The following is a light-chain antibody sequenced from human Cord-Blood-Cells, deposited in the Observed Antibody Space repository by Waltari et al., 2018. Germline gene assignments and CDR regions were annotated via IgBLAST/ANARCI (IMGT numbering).Light chain of an antibody. Sequence: SYELTQPPSVSVSPGPTARITCSGDALPKQYAYWYQPNPCQAPVLVLSKDSERPSRIPERFSCSSSGTTVTFTISGVQAEDEADYYCQSADSSGTWVFGGGTKLTVL. CDR2: KDS. CDR3: QSADSSGTWV. J-gene: IGLJ3*02. V-gene: IGLV3-25*03. CDR1: ALPKQY.